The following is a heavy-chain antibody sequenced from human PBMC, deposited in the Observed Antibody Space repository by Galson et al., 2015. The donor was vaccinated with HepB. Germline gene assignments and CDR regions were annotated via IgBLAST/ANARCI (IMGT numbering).Heavy chain of an antibody. V-gene: IGHV5-51*01. CDR3: VRHRLGYRKYPWGWGPKNTDYYYYMDV. J-gene: IGHJ6*03. Sequence: QSGAEVKKPGESLLISCEGSGYTFTNYWIGWVRQMPGKGLEWMGIIHPGDSDIKYSPSFQGQVTISVDRSISTAYLQWSSLRASDTAIYYCVRHRLGYRKYPWGWGPKNTDYYYYMDVWGEGTTVTVSS. D-gene: IGHD3-16*01. CDR2: IHPGDSDI. CDR1: GYTFTNYW.